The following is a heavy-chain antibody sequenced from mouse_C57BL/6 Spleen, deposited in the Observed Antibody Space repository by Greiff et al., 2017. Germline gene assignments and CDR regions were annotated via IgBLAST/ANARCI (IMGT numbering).Heavy chain of an antibody. V-gene: IGHV14-4*01. D-gene: IGHD2-1*01. CDR1: GFTIKDDY. CDR3: TTGNPYAMDY. CDR2: IDPENGDT. Sequence: VQLQQPGAELVRPGASVKLSCTASGFTIKDDYMHWVKQRPEQGLEWIGWIDPENGDTEYASKFQGKVTITADTSSNTAYLQLSSLTSEDTAVYSCTTGNPYAMDYWGQGTSVTVSS. J-gene: IGHJ4*01.